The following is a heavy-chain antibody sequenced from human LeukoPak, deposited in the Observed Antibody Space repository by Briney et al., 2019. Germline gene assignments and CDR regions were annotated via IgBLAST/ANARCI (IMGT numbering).Heavy chain of an antibody. J-gene: IGHJ2*01. CDR3: ARAGYCSGGSCYHYWYFDL. V-gene: IGHV1-2*04. CDR1: GYTFTVYY. D-gene: IGHD2-15*01. Sequence: ASVTVSFTASGYTFTVYYMHWVRQAHGQGLEWMGWINPNSGGTNYAQKFQGWVTMTRDTSTSTVYMELSSLRSEDTAVYYCARAGYCSGGSCYHYWYFDLWGRGTLVTVSS. CDR2: INPNSGGT.